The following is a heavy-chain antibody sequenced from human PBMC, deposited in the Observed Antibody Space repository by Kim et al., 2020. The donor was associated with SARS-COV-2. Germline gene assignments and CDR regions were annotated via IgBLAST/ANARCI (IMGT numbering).Heavy chain of an antibody. CDR1: GYSISSGYY. Sequence: SETLSLTCTVSGYSISSGYYWGWIRQPPGKGLEWIGSIYHSGSTYYNPSLKSRVTISVDTSKNQFSLKLSSVTAADTAVYYCARVTHSHYGDYGRLDYWG. J-gene: IGHJ4*01. CDR3: ARVTHSHYGDYGRLDY. D-gene: IGHD4-17*01. V-gene: IGHV4-38-2*02. CDR2: IYHSGST.